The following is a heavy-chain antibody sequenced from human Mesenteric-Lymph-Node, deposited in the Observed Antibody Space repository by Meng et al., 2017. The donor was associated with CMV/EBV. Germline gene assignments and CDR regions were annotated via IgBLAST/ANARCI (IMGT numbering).Heavy chain of an antibody. V-gene: IGHV2-5*02. CDR2: SDWDNDE. CDR1: GLSLSSNGAG. J-gene: IGHJ5*02. D-gene: IGHD3-3*01. CDR3: VHRVFGELHPLWFDP. Sequence: SGLSLSSNGAGVGWLRQAQGKAREWRAHSDWDNDEYDNSVLKSRLTITKDTSKKRVVLTMTDRDPVDTAKYYGVHRVFGELHPLWFDPWGQGTLVTVSS.